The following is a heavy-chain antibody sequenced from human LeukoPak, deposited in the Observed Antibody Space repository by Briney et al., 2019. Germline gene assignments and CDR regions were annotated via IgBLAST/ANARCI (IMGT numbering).Heavy chain of an antibody. CDR2: TKQDGSEN. CDR1: GFTFSSYW. J-gene: IGHJ4*02. CDR3: ARDRGHYFDY. Sequence: GGSLRLSCAASGFTFSSYWMSWVRQAPGKGLEWVANTKQDGSENYYVDSVKGRFAISRDNGKNSLYLQMNSLRAEDTAVYYCARDRGHYFDYWGQGTLVTVSS. D-gene: IGHD2-15*01. V-gene: IGHV3-7*04.